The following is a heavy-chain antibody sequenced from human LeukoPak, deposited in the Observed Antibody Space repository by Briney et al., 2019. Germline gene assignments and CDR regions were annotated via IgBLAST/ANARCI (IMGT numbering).Heavy chain of an antibody. CDR1: GFSLSASGVC. CDR2: IDWDDDK. CDR3: ARIQAYGGNSEGYYFNY. V-gene: IGHV2-70*01. Sequence: SGPTLVNPTQTLTVTCTFSGFSLSASGVCVSWIRQPPGKALEWLALIDWDDDKFYSTSLKTRLTISKDTSKNQVVLTMTNMDPVDTATYYCARIQAYGGNSEGYYFNYWGQGTLVTVSS. D-gene: IGHD4-23*01. J-gene: IGHJ4*02.